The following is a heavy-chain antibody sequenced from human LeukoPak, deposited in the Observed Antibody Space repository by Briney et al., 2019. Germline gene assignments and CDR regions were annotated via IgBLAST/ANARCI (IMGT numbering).Heavy chain of an antibody. J-gene: IGHJ4*01. CDR3: AREDSCSGGSCYSESEIIPSDY. CDR2: INPNSGGT. V-gene: IGHV1-2*02. CDR1: GYTFTGYY. Sequence: ASVKVSCKASGYTFTGYYMHWVRQAPGQGLEWMGWINPNSGGTNYAQKFQGRVTMTRDTSISTAYMELSRLRSDDTAVYYCAREDSCSGGSCYSESEIIPSDYWGHGTLVTVSS. D-gene: IGHD2-15*01.